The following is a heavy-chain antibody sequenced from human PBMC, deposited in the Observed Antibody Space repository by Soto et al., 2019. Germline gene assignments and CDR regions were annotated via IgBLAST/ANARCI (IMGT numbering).Heavy chain of an antibody. J-gene: IGHJ4*02. D-gene: IGHD3-3*01. Sequence: GGSLRLSCAASGFTFSSYAMSWVRQAPGKGLEWVSAISGSGGSTYYADSVKGRFTISRDNSKNTLYLQMNSLRAEDTAVYYCATPVPITIFGVATPRYYFDYWGQGTLVTVSS. CDR2: ISGSGGST. V-gene: IGHV3-23*01. CDR1: GFTFSSYA. CDR3: ATPVPITIFGVATPRYYFDY.